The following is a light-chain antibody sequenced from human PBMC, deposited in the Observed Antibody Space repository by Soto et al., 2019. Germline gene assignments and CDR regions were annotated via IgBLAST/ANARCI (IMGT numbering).Light chain of an antibody. Sequence: DIQMTQSPSSLSASVGDRVTITCRASQSISSYLSWYQQKPGKAPKLLIYAASSLQSGVPSRFSGSGSVTDFTLTISSLQPEDFATYYYQQSYSTPTFGGGTKVDIK. V-gene: IGKV1-39*01. CDR3: QQSYSTPT. CDR1: QSISSY. J-gene: IGKJ4*01. CDR2: AAS.